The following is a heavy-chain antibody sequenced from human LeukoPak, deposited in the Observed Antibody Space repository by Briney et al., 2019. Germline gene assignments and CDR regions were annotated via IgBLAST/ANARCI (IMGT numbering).Heavy chain of an antibody. D-gene: IGHD3-9*01. Sequence: RRASVKVSCKASGGTFSSYAISWVRQAPGQGLEWMGGIIPIFGTANYAQKFQGRITITTDESTSTAYMELSSLRSEDTAVYSCARHILRYFDWLPYFDYWGQGTLVTVSS. CDR2: IIPIFGTA. V-gene: IGHV1-69*05. CDR3: ARHILRYFDWLPYFDY. J-gene: IGHJ4*02. CDR1: GGTFSSYA.